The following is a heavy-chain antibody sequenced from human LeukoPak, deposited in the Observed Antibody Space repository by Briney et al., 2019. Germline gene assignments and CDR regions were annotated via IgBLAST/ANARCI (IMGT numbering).Heavy chain of an antibody. D-gene: IGHD2-21*02. J-gene: IGHJ4*02. CDR1: GGTFSSYA. V-gene: IGHV1-69*04. CDR3: ARSIGGDYNFDY. CDR2: TIPILGIA. Sequence: SVKVSCKASGGTFSSYAISWVRQAPGQGLERMGRTIPILGIANYAQKFQGRVTNTADKSTSTAYMELSSLRSEDTAVYYCARSIGGDYNFDYWGQGTLVTVSS.